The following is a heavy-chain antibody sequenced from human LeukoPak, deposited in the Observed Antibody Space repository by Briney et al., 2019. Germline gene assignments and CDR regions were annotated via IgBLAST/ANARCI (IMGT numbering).Heavy chain of an antibody. Sequence: GGSLTLSCAASGCTFSDYGMNWIRQPPGKGLEWVSGINWNGGSTGYADSVKGRFTISRDNAKNSLYLQMNSLRAEDTALYYCASTIFGGFDPWGQGTLVTVSS. J-gene: IGHJ5*02. CDR2: INWNGGST. D-gene: IGHD3-3*01. CDR3: ASTIFGGFDP. V-gene: IGHV3-20*04. CDR1: GCTFSDYG.